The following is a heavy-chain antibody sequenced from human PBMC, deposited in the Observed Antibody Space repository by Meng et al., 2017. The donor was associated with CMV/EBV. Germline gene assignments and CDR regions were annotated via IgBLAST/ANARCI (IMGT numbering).Heavy chain of an antibody. D-gene: IGHD5-18*01. Sequence: SETLSLTCAVYGGSFSGYYWSWIRQPPGKGLEWIGEINHSGSTNYNPSLKSRVTISVDTSKNQFSLKLSSVTAADTAVYYCARAAGPLQGYSYSFWGQGTLVTVSS. V-gene: IGHV4-34*01. CDR2: INHSGST. CDR3: ARAAGPLQGYSYSF. J-gene: IGHJ4*02. CDR1: GGSFSGYY.